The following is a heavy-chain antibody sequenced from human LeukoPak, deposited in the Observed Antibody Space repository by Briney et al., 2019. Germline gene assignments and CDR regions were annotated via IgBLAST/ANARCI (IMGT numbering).Heavy chain of an antibody. J-gene: IGHJ6*03. CDR3: AREISGTNYNPLGYMDV. CDR2: IFTSGIT. CDR1: GGSISLYY. Sequence: SETLSLTCTVSGGSISLYYWNWSRQPAGRGLEWIGRIFTSGITNYNPSLKSRVTISVEKSKSQFSLALSSVTAADTAVYYCAREISGTNYNPLGYMDVWGKGTAVTVSS. D-gene: IGHD3-10*01. V-gene: IGHV4-4*07.